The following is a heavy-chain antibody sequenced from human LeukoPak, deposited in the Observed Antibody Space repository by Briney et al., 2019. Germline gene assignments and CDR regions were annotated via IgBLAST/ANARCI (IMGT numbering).Heavy chain of an antibody. D-gene: IGHD6-13*01. Sequence: HPGGSLRLSCAASGFTFSSYVMSWVRQAPGKGLEWVSSISGSFTTTYYADSVKGRFTISRDNSKNTLYLQMNSLRAEDTAVYYCAKGWGSSWSNFDYWGQGTLVTVSS. J-gene: IGHJ4*02. CDR3: AKGWGSSWSNFDY. CDR2: ISGSFTTT. V-gene: IGHV3-23*01. CDR1: GFTFSSYV.